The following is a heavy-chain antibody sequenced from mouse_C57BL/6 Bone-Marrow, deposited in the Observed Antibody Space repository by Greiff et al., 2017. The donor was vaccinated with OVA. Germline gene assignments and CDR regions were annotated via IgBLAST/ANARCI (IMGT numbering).Heavy chain of an antibody. D-gene: IGHD2-10*01. Sequence: EVMLVESGGGLVKPGGSLKLSCAASGFTFSDYGMHWVRQAPEKGLEWVAYISSGSSTIYYADTVKGRSPLSRDNAKNTPFLLMTSLGSEDTAMYYCARSLLPYAMDYWGQGTSVTVSS. CDR3: ARSLLPYAMDY. V-gene: IGHV5-17*01. CDR1: GFTFSDYG. CDR2: ISSGSSTI. J-gene: IGHJ4*01.